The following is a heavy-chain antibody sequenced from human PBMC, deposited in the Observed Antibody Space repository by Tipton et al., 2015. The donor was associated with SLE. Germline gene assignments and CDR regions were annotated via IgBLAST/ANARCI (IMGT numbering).Heavy chain of an antibody. Sequence: SLRLSCAASGFTFSNYNTHWVRQRPGKGLEWVSSISSGGSHTYYADSVKGRFTISRDNAKKSLYLQMNSLRAEDTAVYYCARAAVAGTGGDYYYYYMDVWGKGTTVTVSS. CDR1: GFTFSNYN. CDR2: ISSGGSHT. J-gene: IGHJ6*03. V-gene: IGHV3-21*01. CDR3: ARAAVAGTGGDYYYYYMDV. D-gene: IGHD6-19*01.